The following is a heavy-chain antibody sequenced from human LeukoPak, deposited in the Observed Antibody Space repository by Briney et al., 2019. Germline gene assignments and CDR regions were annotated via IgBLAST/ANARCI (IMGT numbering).Heavy chain of an antibody. CDR1: GYTFTSYG. CDR2: ISSYKSNT. Sequence: ASVKVSCKASGYTFTSYGISWVRQAPGQGLEWMGWISSYKSNTNYAQKFQGRVNMTRDISTSTVYMELSSLRSEDTAVYYCATGAGTTGNWGQGTLVTVSS. CDR3: ATGAGTTGN. D-gene: IGHD1-1*01. J-gene: IGHJ4*02. V-gene: IGHV1-18*01.